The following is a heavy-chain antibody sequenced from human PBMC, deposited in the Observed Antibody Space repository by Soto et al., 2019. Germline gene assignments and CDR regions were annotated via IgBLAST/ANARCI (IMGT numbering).Heavy chain of an antibody. D-gene: IGHD3-3*01. CDR3: AADRSRDFWSGEVNYYYYMDV. J-gene: IGHJ6*03. V-gene: IGHV1-58*02. CDR1: GFTFTSSA. CDR2: IVVGSGNT. Sequence: ASVQVSCKASGFTFTSSAMQWVRQARGQRLEWIGWIVVGSGNTNYAQKFQERVTITRDMSTSTAYMELSSLRSEDTAVYYCAADRSRDFWSGEVNYYYYMDVWGKGTTVTVSS.